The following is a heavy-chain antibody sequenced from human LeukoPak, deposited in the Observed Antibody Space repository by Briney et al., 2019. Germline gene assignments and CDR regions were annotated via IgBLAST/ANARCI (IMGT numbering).Heavy chain of an antibody. V-gene: IGHV5-51*01. D-gene: IGHD2-21*02. CDR3: ARRSYCGGDCTRSVHFYYAMDV. J-gene: IGHJ6*02. CDR2: IYPGDSDI. CDR1: GYLFTSYW. Sequence: GESLKISCKGSGYLFTSYWIGWVRQMPGKGLEWMGIIYPGDSDIRYSPSFQGQVTISADKSISTAYLQWSSLKASDSAIYYCARRSYCGGDCTRSVHFYYAMDVWGQGTTVTVSS.